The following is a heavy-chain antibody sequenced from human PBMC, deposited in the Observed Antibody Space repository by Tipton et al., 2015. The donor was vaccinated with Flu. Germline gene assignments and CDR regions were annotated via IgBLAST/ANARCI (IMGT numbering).Heavy chain of an antibody. Sequence: TLSLTCAVHGGSFSGYYWSWIRQPPGKGLEWIGEINHSGSTNYNPSLKSRVTISGDTSKNQFSLRLSSVTAADTDVFYCVDHCSGGRCSDDVNIWGQGTMVTISS. CDR1: GGSFSGYY. J-gene: IGHJ3*02. CDR3: VDHCSGGRCSDDVNI. CDR2: INHSGST. D-gene: IGHD2-15*01. V-gene: IGHV4-34*01.